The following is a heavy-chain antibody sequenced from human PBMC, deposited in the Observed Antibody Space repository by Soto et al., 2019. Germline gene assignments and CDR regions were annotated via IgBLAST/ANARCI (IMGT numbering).Heavy chain of an antibody. D-gene: IGHD4-17*01. J-gene: IGHJ6*02. CDR3: ARGPKLTDFGDRGYYGMDV. CDR2: INPSGGGT. V-gene: IGHV1-46*01. Sequence: QVHLVQSGAEVKKPGASVTFPCKASGYTFSNYYMHWVRQAPGQGLEWVGIINPSGGGTTYAQNFQGRVTMTRDTSTSTVYMELNSLRCEDTAVYYCARGPKLTDFGDRGYYGMDVWGHGTTVTVSS. CDR1: GYTFSNYY.